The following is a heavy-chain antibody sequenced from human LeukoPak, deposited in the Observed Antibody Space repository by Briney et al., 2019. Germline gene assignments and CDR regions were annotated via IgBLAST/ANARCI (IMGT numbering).Heavy chain of an antibody. CDR2: INHSGST. J-gene: IGHJ4*02. CDR1: GGSFSGYY. Sequence: SETLSLTCAVYGGSFSGYYWSWIRQPPGKGLEWIGEINHSGSTNYHPSLKSRVTISVDTSKNQFSLKLSSVTAADTAVYYCARRAGTYYFDYWGQGTLVTVSS. CDR3: ARRAGTYYFDY. D-gene: IGHD1-1*01. V-gene: IGHV4-34*01.